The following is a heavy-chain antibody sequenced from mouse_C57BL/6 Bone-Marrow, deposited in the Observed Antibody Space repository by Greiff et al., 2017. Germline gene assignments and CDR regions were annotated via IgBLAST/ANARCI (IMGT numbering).Heavy chain of an antibody. J-gene: IGHJ3*01. V-gene: IGHV1-62-2*01. Sequence: QVHVKQSGAELVKPGASVKLSCKASGYTFTEYTIHWVKQRSGQGLEWIGWFYPGSGSIKYNEKFKDKATLTADKSSSTVYMELSRLTSEDSAVYFCARHEEGNWGFAYWGQGTLVTVSA. CDR3: ARHEEGNWGFAY. CDR2: FYPGSGSI. D-gene: IGHD4-1*02. CDR1: GYTFTEYT.